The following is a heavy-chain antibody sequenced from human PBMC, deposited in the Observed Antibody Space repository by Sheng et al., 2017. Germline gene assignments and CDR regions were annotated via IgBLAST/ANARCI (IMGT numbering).Heavy chain of an antibody. CDR1: GFTFGSHA. CDR2: IWYDGSTK. D-gene: IGHD1-26*01. J-gene: IGHJ3*01. V-gene: IGHV3-33*06. CDR3: AKDVKGSYFPPNAFDL. Sequence: QVQLVESGGGVVQPGRSLRLSCAASGFTFGSHAMHWVRQAPGKGLEWVAFIWYDGSTKYYGDSVKGRFTISRANSKNTVYLQMHSLTAEDTAVYYCAKDVKGSYFPPNAFDLWGQGTMVTVS.